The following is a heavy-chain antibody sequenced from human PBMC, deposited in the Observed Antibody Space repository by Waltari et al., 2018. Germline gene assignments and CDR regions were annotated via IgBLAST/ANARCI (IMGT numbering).Heavy chain of an antibody. CDR3: ARKDVLDI. J-gene: IGHJ3*02. CDR2: INGDGSIT. V-gene: IGHV3-74*01. CDR1: GLTFSGYW. Sequence: EVLLVESGGVSVQPGGSLRLSCAGSGLTFSGYWMHWVRLAPGKGLEWVSRINGDGSITSYADSVKGRLTISRDNAKSTLYLQMNNVRAEDTAVYYCARKDVLDIWGQGTMVTVSS.